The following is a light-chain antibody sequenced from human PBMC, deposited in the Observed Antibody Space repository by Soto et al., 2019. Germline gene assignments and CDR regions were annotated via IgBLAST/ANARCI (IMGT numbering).Light chain of an antibody. J-gene: IGLJ3*02. V-gene: IGLV1-44*01. CDR1: SSNIGSNT. CDR2: SNN. CDR3: HSYDRTLSGSV. Sequence: QPVLTQPPSASGTPGQRVTISCSGSSSNIGSNTVNWYQQLPGTAPKHLIFSNNQRPSEVPDRFSGSKSGTSASLAISGLQPEDEADYYCHSYDRTLSGSVFGGGTQLTVL.